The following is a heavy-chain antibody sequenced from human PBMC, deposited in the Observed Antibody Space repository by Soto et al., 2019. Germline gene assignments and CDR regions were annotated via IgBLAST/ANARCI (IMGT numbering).Heavy chain of an antibody. J-gene: IGHJ6*02. CDR1: GFSFSTYS. D-gene: IGHD2-15*01. CDR2: ISSSSTYI. CDR3: ARERAPIVVVVAAQYGMDV. V-gene: IGHV3-21*01. Sequence: PGGSLRLSCAASGFSFSTYSMNWVRQAPGKGLEWVSSISSSSTYIYYADSVKGRFTISRDNAKKSLYLQMDSLRAEDTAIYYCARERAPIVVVVAAQYGMDVWGQGTTVTVSS.